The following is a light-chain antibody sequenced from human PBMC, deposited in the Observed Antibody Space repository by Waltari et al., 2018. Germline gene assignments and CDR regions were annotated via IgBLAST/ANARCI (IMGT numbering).Light chain of an antibody. Sequence: SYVLTQPPSVSVAPGETASITCGGDNIGSYSVHWYQQKPGQAPVLVIFYDSDLPSGIPARFSGSNSGNTATLTITSVEAGDEARYYCQVWHADIDPGVFGTGTEVTVL. CDR2: YDS. CDR1: NIGSYS. J-gene: IGLJ1*01. V-gene: IGLV3-21*04. CDR3: QVWHADIDPGV.